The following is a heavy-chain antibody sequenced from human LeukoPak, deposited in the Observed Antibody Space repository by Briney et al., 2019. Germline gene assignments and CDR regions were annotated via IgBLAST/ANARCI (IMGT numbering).Heavy chain of an antibody. V-gene: IGHV1-46*01. D-gene: IGHD3-22*01. J-gene: IGHJ4*02. Sequence: GASVKVSCKASGYTFTSYYMHWVRQAPGQGLEWMGIINPSGGSTSYAQKFQGRVTMTRDMSTSTVYMELSSLRSKDTAVYYCARGGPYYDSSGSSRGDYWGQGTLVTVSS. CDR2: INPSGGST. CDR3: ARGGPYYDSSGSSRGDY. CDR1: GYTFTSYY.